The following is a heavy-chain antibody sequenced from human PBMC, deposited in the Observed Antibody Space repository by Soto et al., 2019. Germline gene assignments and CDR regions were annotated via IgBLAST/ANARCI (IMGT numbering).Heavy chain of an antibody. CDR3: AKELVAVAGSDY. V-gene: IGHV3-23*01. CDR1: GFTFNNYA. Sequence: GGSLRLSCAASGFTFNNYAMTWVRQAPGRGLEWVSTISGSAVTTYYADSVKGRFIISRDNPKNTVFLQMNSLRGEDTAVYYCAKELVAVAGSDYWGQGILVTVSS. J-gene: IGHJ4*02. D-gene: IGHD6-19*01. CDR2: ISGSAVTT.